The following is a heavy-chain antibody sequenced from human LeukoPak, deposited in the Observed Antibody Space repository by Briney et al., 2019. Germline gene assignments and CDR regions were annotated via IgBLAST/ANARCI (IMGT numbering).Heavy chain of an antibody. Sequence: GGSLRLSCAASGFTFSSYAVTWVRQAPGKGLEWVSAISGSGGSTYYADSVKGRFTISRDNPKNTLYLQMNSLRAEDTAVYYCAKCTAVAAYYFDSWGQGTLVTVSS. CDR2: ISGSGGST. CDR1: GFTFSSYA. CDR3: AKCTAVAAYYFDS. J-gene: IGHJ4*02. V-gene: IGHV3-23*01. D-gene: IGHD6-19*01.